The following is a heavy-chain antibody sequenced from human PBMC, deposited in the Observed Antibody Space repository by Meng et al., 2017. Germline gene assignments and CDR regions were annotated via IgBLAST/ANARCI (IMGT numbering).Heavy chain of an antibody. V-gene: IGHV4-61*01. CDR2: IYYSGST. CDR3: ARGLTYYYDSSGYYFDY. CDR1: GGSVSSGSYY. Sequence: QVHLQEPGPGLVRPSETLSLTCTVSGGSVSSGSYYWSWIRQPPGKGLEWIGYIYYSGSTNYNPSLKSRVTISVDTSKNQFSLKLSSVTAADTAVYYCARGLTYYYDSSGYYFDYWGQGTLVTVSS. D-gene: IGHD3-22*01. J-gene: IGHJ4*02.